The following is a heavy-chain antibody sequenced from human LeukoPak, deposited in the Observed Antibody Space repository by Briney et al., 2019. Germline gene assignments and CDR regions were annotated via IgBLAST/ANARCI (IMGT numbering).Heavy chain of an antibody. V-gene: IGHV4-39*01. Sequence: SETLSLTCTVSGGSISSSSYYWGWLRQPPGKGLEWLGSIYYSGSTYYNPSLKSRVTISVDTSKNQFSLKLSSVTAADTAVYYCARAYGSFDYWGQGTLVTVSS. J-gene: IGHJ4*02. D-gene: IGHD3-10*01. CDR1: GGSISSSSYY. CDR3: ARAYGSFDY. CDR2: IYYSGST.